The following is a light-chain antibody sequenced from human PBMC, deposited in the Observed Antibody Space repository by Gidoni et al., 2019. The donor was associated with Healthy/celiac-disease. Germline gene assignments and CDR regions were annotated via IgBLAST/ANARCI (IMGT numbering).Light chain of an antibody. CDR3: QQYNNWPQRT. J-gene: IGKJ1*01. V-gene: IGKV3-15*01. CDR1: QSVSSN. Sequence: VMTQSPATLSVSPGERATHSCRASQSVSSNLAWYQQKPGQAPRLLIYGASTRATGIPARFSGSGSGTEFTLTISSLQSEDFAVYYCQQYNNWPQRTFGQGTKVEIK. CDR2: GAS.